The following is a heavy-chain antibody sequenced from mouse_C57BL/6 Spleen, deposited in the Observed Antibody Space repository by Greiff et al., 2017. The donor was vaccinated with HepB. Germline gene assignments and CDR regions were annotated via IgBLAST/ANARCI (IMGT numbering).Heavy chain of an antibody. J-gene: IGHJ4*01. D-gene: IGHD1-1*01. V-gene: IGHV1-15*01. Sequence: QVQLKQSGAELVRPGASVTLSCKASGYTSTDYEMHWVKQTPVHGLEWIGAIDPETGGTAYNQKFKGKAILTADKSSSTAYMELRSLTSEDSAVYYCTREGPITTVEDYWGQGTSVTVSS. CDR1: GYTSTDYE. CDR3: TREGPITTVEDY. CDR2: IDPETGGT.